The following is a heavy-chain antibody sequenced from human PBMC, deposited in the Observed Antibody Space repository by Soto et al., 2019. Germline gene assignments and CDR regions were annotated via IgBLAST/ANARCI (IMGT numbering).Heavy chain of an antibody. V-gene: IGHV1-18*01. CDR2: INTYNCNS. D-gene: IGHD2-15*01. J-gene: IGHJ4*02. CDR1: GYTLTNYA. Sequence: QVQLVQSAAEVKKPGASVKVSCKASGYTLTNYAISWVRQAPGQGPEWSGWINTYNCNSNYAQKFQGRVTMTTDTSMNTAYMELRSLTSDDTAVYYCARDCTGGSCFCIYWGQGTLVTVSS. CDR3: ARDCTGGSCFCIY.